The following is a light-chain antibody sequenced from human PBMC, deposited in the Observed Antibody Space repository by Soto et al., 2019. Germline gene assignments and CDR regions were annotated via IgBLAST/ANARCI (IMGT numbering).Light chain of an antibody. CDR3: QSYDSSLSAVV. Sequence: QSVLTQPPSVSGAPGQTVTISCTGSSSNIGARYEVHWYQQLPGTAPKLLIYEDIKRPSGVPDRFSGSKSGASASLAITGLLSEDEAEYYCQSYDSSLSAVVFDGGTKLTVL. J-gene: IGLJ2*01. V-gene: IGLV1-40*01. CDR1: SSNIGARYE. CDR2: EDI.